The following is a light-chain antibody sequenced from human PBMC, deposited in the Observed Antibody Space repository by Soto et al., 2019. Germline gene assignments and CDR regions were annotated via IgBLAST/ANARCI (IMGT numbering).Light chain of an antibody. CDR1: SRDVGSYDL. V-gene: IGLV2-23*01. CDR2: EGT. Sequence: QSVLTQPASVSGSPGQSITISCTGTSRDVGSYDLVSWYQHHPGKAPKLMIYEGTKRPSGVSNRFSGSKSGNTASLAISGLQAEDEADYDCCSYAGSTTYVFGTGTKLTVL. J-gene: IGLJ1*01. CDR3: CSYAGSTTYV.